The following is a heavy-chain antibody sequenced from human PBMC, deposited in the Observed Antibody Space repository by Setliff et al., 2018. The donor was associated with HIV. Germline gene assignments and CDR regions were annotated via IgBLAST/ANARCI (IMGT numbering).Heavy chain of an antibody. CDR2: IFHSGNT. CDR3: ARRTIWGDAFDI. V-gene: IGHV4-38-2*02. J-gene: IGHJ3*02. CDR1: GYSISSGFY. Sequence: ASETLSLTCNVSGYSISSGFYWGWIRQPPGKGLEWIGNIFHSGNTDQNPSLKSRVTMSVETSENQFSLRLNSVTAADTAVYYCARRTIWGDAFDIWGRGTMVTVSS. D-gene: IGHD3-16*01.